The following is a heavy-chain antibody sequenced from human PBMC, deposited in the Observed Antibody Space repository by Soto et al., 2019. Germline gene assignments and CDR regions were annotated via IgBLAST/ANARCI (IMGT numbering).Heavy chain of an antibody. Sequence: GGSLRLSCAASGFTFSSYAMHWVRQAPGKGLEWVAVISYDGSNKYYADSVKGRFTISRDNSKNTLYLQMNSLRAEDTAVYYCARDCGSCYQRVYYYYYGMDVWGQGTTVTVSS. CDR2: ISYDGSNK. D-gene: IGHD2-15*01. CDR3: ARDCGSCYQRVYYYYYGMDV. CDR1: GFTFSSYA. V-gene: IGHV3-30-3*01. J-gene: IGHJ6*02.